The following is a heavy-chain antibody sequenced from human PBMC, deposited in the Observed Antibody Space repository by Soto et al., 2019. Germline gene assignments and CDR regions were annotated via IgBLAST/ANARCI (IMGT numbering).Heavy chain of an antibody. CDR3: TSHLALRGGPAADAYYFDY. CDR2: IKSKTDGGPT. CDR1: GFTFSNAC. J-gene: IGHJ4*02. D-gene: IGHD2-15*01. V-gene: IGHV3-15*07. Sequence: GGSLRLSCAASGFTFSNACMNWVRQALGKGLEWVGRIKSKTDGGPTDYAAPVKGRFTISRDDSKNTLYLQMNSLKTEDTAVYFCTSHLALRGGPAADAYYFDYWGQGTLVTVSS.